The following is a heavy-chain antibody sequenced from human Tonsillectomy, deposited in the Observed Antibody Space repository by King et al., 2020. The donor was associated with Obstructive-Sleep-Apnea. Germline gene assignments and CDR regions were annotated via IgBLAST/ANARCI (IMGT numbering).Heavy chain of an antibody. Sequence: LVQSGAEVKKPGSSVKVSCKASGGTFSSYAISWVRQAPGQGLEWMGGIIPPFGTPSYAQKFQGRVTIIADESTSTVYMEVSSLRSEDTAVYFCARENSGSYAFDYWGQGTLVTVSA. D-gene: IGHD1-26*01. CDR1: GGTFSSYA. V-gene: IGHV1-69*01. CDR3: ARENSGSYAFDY. J-gene: IGHJ4*02. CDR2: IIPPFGTP.